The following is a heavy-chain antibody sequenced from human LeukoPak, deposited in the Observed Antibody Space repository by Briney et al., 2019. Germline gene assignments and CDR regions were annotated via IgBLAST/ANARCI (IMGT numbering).Heavy chain of an antibody. CDR2: ISKDGGDS. J-gene: IGHJ4*02. CDR1: GFTFSHYA. V-gene: IGHV3-23*01. Sequence: GGSLRLSCAASGFTFSHYAMSWVRQAPGKGPEWVSAISKDGGDSYYADPVKGRFAISRDNSKNMLYLQMNSLRAEDTAVYYCAKDEMAVAIFDYWGQGTLVAVSS. CDR3: AKDEMAVAIFDY. D-gene: IGHD6-19*01.